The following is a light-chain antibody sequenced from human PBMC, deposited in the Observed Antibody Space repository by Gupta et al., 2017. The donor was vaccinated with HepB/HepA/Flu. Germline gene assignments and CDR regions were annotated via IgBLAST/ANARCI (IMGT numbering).Light chain of an antibody. V-gene: IGKV3-11*01. CDR2: DAS. CDR1: QSVSSY. CDR3: QQPNNGHPAIT. J-gene: IGKJ4*01. Sequence: EIVFTQSPATLSLSPGERATLSCRASQSVSSYLAWYQKKPSQAPRLLIYDASNRATGISATFSGNGVGTDYNLTINSREPEDFTVYYCQQPNNGHPAITFGRGTKVEIK.